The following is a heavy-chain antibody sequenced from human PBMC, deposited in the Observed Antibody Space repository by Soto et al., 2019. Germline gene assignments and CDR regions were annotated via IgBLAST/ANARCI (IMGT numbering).Heavy chain of an antibody. J-gene: IGHJ3*02. CDR2: ISYDGSNK. CDR1: GFTFSSYA. D-gene: IGHD2-15*01. V-gene: IGHV3-30-3*01. Sequence: QVQLVESGGGVVQPGRSLRLSCAASGFTFSSYAMHWVRQAPGKGLEWVAVISYDGSNKYYADSVKGRFTISRDNSKNTLYLQMNSLRAEETAVYYCARASGILSAFDIWGQGTMVTVSS. CDR3: ARASGILSAFDI.